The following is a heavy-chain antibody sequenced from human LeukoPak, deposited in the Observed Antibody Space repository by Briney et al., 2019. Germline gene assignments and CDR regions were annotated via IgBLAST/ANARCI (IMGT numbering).Heavy chain of an antibody. J-gene: IGHJ4*02. CDR2: IRYDGSNK. V-gene: IGHV3-30*02. Sequence: GGSLRLSCAASGFTFSSYVMHWVRQAPGKGLEWVAFIRYDGSNKYYSDSVKGRFTISRDNSKNTLYLQMNSLRAEDTAVYYCAKVGPYSSSWVDYWGQGTLVTVSS. D-gene: IGHD6-13*01. CDR3: AKVGPYSSSWVDY. CDR1: GFTFSSYV.